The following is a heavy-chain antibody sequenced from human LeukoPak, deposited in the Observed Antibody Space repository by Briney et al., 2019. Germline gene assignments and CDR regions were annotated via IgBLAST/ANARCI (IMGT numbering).Heavy chain of an antibody. CDR2: IYYSGST. CDR1: GGSISSSSYY. CDR3: ARPLIYRPYYYYMDV. J-gene: IGHJ6*03. V-gene: IGHV4-39*01. D-gene: IGHD3-16*02. Sequence: PSETLSLTCTVSGGSISSSSYYWGWIRQPPGKGLEWIGSIYYSGSTYYNPSLKSRVTISVDTSKNQFSLKLSSVTAADTAVYYCARPLIYRPYYYYMDVWGKGTTVTVSS.